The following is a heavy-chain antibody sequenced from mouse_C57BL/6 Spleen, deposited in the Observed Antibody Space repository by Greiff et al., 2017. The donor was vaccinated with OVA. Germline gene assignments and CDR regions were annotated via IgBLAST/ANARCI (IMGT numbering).Heavy chain of an antibody. D-gene: IGHD2-3*01. CDR1: GFTFSSYT. CDR3: ARHDGYYGY. Sequence: EVQVVESGGGLVKPGGSLKLSCAASGFTFSSYTMSWVRQTPEKRLEWVATISGGGGNTYYPDSVKGRFTISRDNAKNTLYLQMSSLRSEDTALYYCARHDGYYGYWGQGTTLTVSS. J-gene: IGHJ2*01. V-gene: IGHV5-9*01. CDR2: ISGGGGNT.